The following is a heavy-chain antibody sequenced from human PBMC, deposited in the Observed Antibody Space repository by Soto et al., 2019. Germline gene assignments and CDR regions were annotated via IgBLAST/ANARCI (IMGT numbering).Heavy chain of an antibody. D-gene: IGHD6-13*01. CDR2: ISAFNGNR. CDR1: GYTFISYG. J-gene: IGHJ1*01. Sequence: ASVKGSCKASGYTFISYGISWVRQAPGQGLEWMGWISAFNGNRNYAQNFQGRVTMATDRSTSTAYMELRSLRSDDTAVYYCAKDGITAAEHLHLWGQGTLVSVSS. CDR3: AKDGITAAEHLHL. V-gene: IGHV1-18*01.